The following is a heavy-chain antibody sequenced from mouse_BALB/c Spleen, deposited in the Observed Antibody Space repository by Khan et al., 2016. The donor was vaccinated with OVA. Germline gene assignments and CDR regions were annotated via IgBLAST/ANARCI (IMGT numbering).Heavy chain of an antibody. J-gene: IGHJ3*01. D-gene: IGHD2-14*01. V-gene: IGHV1-4*01. CDR2: INPSSGYA. Sequence: VKLKQSGAELARPGASVKMSCKASGYTFTTYTMHWIKQRPGQGLEWIGYINPSSGYANYNQKFKDKATLTADKSSSTAYMQLSSLTSEDSAVYYCAREGAYYRSDGWFAYWGQGILVTVSA. CDR1: GYTFTTYT. CDR3: AREGAYYRSDGWFAY.